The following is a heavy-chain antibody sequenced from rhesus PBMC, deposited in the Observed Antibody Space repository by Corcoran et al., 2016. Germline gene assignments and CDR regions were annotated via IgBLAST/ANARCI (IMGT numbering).Heavy chain of an antibody. V-gene: IGHV4-169*01. Sequence: QLQLQESGPGLVKPSETLSVTCAVSGGSISSNYWSWIRQAPGKGQEWVGYIYGSGSSANSNPSLKSRVTLSVDTSKNQFSLKLSSVTAADTAVYYCANIVAASDAFDFWGQGLRVTGSS. D-gene: IGHD4-29*01. CDR3: ANIVAASDAFDF. CDR2: IYGSGSSA. CDR1: GGSISSNY. J-gene: IGHJ3*01.